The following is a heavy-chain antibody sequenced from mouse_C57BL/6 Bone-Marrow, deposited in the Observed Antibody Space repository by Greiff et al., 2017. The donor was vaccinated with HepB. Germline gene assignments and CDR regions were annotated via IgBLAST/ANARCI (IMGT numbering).Heavy chain of an antibody. J-gene: IGHJ2*01. D-gene: IGHD1-1*01. CDR1: GYTFTSYW. V-gene: IGHV1-64*01. CDR3: AIPYGSSSFDY. CDR2: IHPNSGST. Sequence: QVQLQQPGAELVKPGASVKLSCKASGYTFTSYWMHWVKQRPGQGLEWIGMIHPNSGSTNYNEKFKSKATLTVDKSSSTAYMQLSSLTSEDSAVYYCAIPYGSSSFDYWGQGTTLTVSS.